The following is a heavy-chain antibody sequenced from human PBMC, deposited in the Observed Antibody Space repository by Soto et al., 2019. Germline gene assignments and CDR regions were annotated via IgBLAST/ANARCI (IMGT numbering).Heavy chain of an antibody. CDR3: ASYYYDSSGYPDAFDI. D-gene: IGHD3-22*01. V-gene: IGHV3-7*01. CDR1: GFTFSSYW. J-gene: IGHJ3*02. Sequence: GGSLRLSCAASGFTFSSYWMRWVRQAPGKGLEWVANIKQDGSEKYYVDSVKGRFTISRDNAKNSLYLQMNSLRAEDTAVYYCASYYYDSSGYPDAFDIWGQGTMVTVSS. CDR2: IKQDGSEK.